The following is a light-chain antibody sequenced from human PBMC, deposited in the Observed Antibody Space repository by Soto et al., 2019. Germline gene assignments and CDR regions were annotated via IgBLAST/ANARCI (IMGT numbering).Light chain of an antibody. CDR1: QSISSRY. CDR3: QQYGSKPAWK. V-gene: IGKV3-20*01. J-gene: IGKJ1*01. Sequence: EIVLTQSPGTLSLSPGERATLSCRASQSISSRYLAWYQQKPGQAPRLLIYGASKRATDIPYRFSGSGSGTGFTLTISRLESEDLAVYFCQQYGSKPAWKFGQGTQLEIK. CDR2: GAS.